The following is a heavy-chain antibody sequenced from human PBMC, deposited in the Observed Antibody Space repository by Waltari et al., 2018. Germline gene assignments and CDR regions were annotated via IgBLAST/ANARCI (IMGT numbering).Heavy chain of an antibody. J-gene: IGHJ4*02. Sequence: QIPLKASGHTLVKPTQTLTLTCTFSGFSLSTSGVGVGWIRQPPGKALEWLALIYWNDDKRYSPSLKSRLTITKDTSKNQVVLTMTNMDPVDTATYYCAHSVHRFGKVAYYFDYWGQGTLVTVSS. V-gene: IGHV2-5*01. CDR1: GFSLSTSGVG. D-gene: IGHD3-10*01. CDR3: AHSVHRFGKVAYYFDY. CDR2: IYWNDDK.